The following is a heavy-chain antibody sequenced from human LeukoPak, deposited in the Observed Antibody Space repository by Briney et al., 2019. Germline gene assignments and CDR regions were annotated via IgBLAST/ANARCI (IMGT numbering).Heavy chain of an antibody. CDR1: GGSFSGYY. Sequence: SETLSLTCAVYGGSFSGYYWSWIRQPPGKGLEWIGEINHSGSTNYNPSLKSRVTISVDTSKNQFSLKLRSVTAADTAVYYCARHDGSGYGSRGLFDYWGQGTLVTVSS. J-gene: IGHJ4*02. CDR2: INHSGST. V-gene: IGHV4-34*01. D-gene: IGHD5-12*01. CDR3: ARHDGSGYGSRGLFDY.